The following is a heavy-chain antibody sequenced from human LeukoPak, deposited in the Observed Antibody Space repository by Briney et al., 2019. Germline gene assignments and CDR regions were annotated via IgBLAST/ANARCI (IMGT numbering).Heavy chain of an antibody. J-gene: IGHJ4*02. D-gene: IGHD6-19*01. CDR1: GYSISSGYY. Sequence: SETLSLTCAVSGYSISSGYYWGWIRQPPGKGLEWIGSIYHSGSTYYNPSLKSRVTISVDTSKNQFSLKLSSVTAADTAVYYCARGPHEYSSGWCGLDYWGQGTLVTVSS. CDR3: ARGPHEYSSGWCGLDY. V-gene: IGHV4-38-2*01. CDR2: IYHSGST.